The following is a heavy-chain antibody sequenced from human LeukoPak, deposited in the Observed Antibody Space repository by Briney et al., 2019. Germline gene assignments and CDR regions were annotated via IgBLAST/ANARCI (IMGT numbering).Heavy chain of an antibody. V-gene: IGHV3-23*01. CDR2: IYYSGGNT. Sequence: QTGGSLRLSCAASGFMFSNFAMSWVRQAPGKGLEWVSTIYYSGGNTYSADSVKGRFTISRDNAKNTLYLQMNSLRAEDTAVYYCAKDQGRAVVPRRFDYWGQGTLVTVSS. D-gene: IGHD2-2*01. CDR3: AKDQGRAVVPRRFDY. J-gene: IGHJ4*02. CDR1: GFMFSNFA.